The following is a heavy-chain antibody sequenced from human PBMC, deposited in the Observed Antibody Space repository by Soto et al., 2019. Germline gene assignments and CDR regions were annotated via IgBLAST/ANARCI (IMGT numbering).Heavy chain of an antibody. D-gene: IGHD5-18*01. J-gene: IGHJ4*02. Sequence: PSETLSLTXTVSGDSVTSDEDYWTWVRQSPGKGREWIGYISNSGSSGYNPSLQTRLSMSVDRSKNQFTLRLTSVTAADTAVYFCATESGSTYGYFDHWGQGTQVTVSS. CDR2: ISNSGSS. CDR3: ATESGSTYGYFDH. CDR1: GDSVTSDEDY. V-gene: IGHV4-30-4*01.